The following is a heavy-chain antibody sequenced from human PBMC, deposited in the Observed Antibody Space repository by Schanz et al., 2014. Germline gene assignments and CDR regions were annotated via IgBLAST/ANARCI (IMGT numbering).Heavy chain of an antibody. V-gene: IGHV3-7*01. CDR2: IKQDESER. Sequence: EVQLVESGGGFVKPGGSLRLSCAASGFAFSSFALSWVRQSPGKGLEWVANIKQDESERSYVDSVKGRFTISRDNAKNSLYLQMNSLRAEDTAVYYCARDKGGYYPFDYWGQGTLVTVSS. CDR3: ARDKGGYYPFDY. J-gene: IGHJ4*02. D-gene: IGHD3-3*01. CDR1: GFAFSSFA.